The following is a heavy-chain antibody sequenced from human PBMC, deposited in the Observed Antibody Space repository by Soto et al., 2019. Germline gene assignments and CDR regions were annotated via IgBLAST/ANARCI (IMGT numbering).Heavy chain of an antibody. D-gene: IGHD6-19*01. J-gene: IGHJ3*02. CDR3: ARDAVADAFDI. V-gene: IGHV3-33*01. CDR1: GFTFSSYG. Sequence: GGSLRLSCAASGFTFSSYGMHWVRQAPGKGLEWVAVIWYDGSNKYYADSVKGRFTISRDNSKNTLYLQMNSLRAEDTAVYYCARDAVADAFDIWGQGTMVTVSS. CDR2: IWYDGSNK.